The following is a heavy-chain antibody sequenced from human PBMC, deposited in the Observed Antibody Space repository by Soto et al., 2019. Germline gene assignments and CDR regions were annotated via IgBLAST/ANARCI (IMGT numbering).Heavy chain of an antibody. Sequence: GGSLRLSCAASGFTFSSYGMHWVRQAPGKGLEWVAVISYDGSNKYYADSVKGRFTISRDNSKNTLYLQMNSLRAEDTAVCYCAGSSGYYRTKYYYYYYGMDVWGQGTTVTVSS. CDR3: AGSSGYYRTKYYYYYYGMDV. V-gene: IGHV3-30*03. D-gene: IGHD3-22*01. CDR1: GFTFSSYG. J-gene: IGHJ6*02. CDR2: ISYDGSNK.